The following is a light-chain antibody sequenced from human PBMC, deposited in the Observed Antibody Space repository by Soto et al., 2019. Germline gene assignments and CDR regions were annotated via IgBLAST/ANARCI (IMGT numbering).Light chain of an antibody. J-gene: IGLJ3*02. V-gene: IGLV2-14*01. CDR3: SSYTTSNTLV. CDR1: SSDVGHYDY. CDR2: EVT. Sequence: QSVLTQPASVSGSPGQSITISCTGTSSDVGHYDYVSWYQHHPGKAPKLLIYEVTNRPSGVSNRFSGSKSANTASLTISGLQAEDEADYYCSSYTTSNTLVFGGGTKL.